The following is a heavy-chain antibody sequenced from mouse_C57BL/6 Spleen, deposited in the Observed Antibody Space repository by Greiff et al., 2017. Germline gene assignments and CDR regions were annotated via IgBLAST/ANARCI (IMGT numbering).Heavy chain of an antibody. CDR1: GYTFTSYW. D-gene: IGHD2-4*01. CDR2: IHPNSGST. J-gene: IGHJ4*01. CDR3: ARRYDYDYAMDY. V-gene: IGHV1-64*01. Sequence: VQLQQPGAELVKPGASVKLSCKASGYTFTSYWMHWVKQRPGQGLEWIGMIHPNSGSTNYNEKFKSKATLTVDKSSSTAYMQLSSLTSEDSAVYYCARRYDYDYAMDYWGQGTSVTVSS.